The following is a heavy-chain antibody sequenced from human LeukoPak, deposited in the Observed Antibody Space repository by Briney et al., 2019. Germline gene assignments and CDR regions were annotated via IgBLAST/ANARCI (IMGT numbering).Heavy chain of an antibody. J-gene: IGHJ3*02. V-gene: IGHV4-34*01. CDR1: GGSFSGYY. Sequence: SETLSLTCAVYGGSFSGYYWSWIRQHPGKGLEWIGEINHSGSTNYNPSLKSRVTISVDTSKNQFSLKLSSVTAADTAVYYCAAGYSYSLAFDIWGQGTMVTVSS. CDR2: INHSGST. D-gene: IGHD5-18*01. CDR3: AAGYSYSLAFDI.